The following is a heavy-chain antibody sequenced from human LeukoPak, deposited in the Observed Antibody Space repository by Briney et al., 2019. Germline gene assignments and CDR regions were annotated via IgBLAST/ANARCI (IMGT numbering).Heavy chain of an antibody. CDR1: GGSISSYY. CDR3: ARDWPELGYCSSTSCSYYYYMDV. CDR2: ICYSGST. D-gene: IGHD2-2*01. Sequence: SETLSLTCTVSGGSISSYYWSWIRQPPGKGLEWIGYICYSGSTNYNPSLKSRVTISVDTSKNQFSLKLSSVTAADTAVYYCARDWPELGYCSSTSCSYYYYMDVWGKGTTVTVSS. V-gene: IGHV4-59*01. J-gene: IGHJ6*03.